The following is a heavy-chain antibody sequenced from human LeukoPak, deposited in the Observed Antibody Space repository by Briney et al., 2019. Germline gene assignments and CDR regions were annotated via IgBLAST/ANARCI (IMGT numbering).Heavy chain of an antibody. V-gene: IGHV3-23*01. J-gene: IGHJ4*02. D-gene: IGHD3-10*01. CDR3: AKGPEVWFGELFQVVQFFDY. CDR1: GFTFSSCA. CDR2: ISAGGGST. Sequence: QPGGSLRLSCAASGFTFSSCAMSWVRQAPGKGLEWVSAISAGGGSTYYADSVRGRFTISRDSSKNTLYLQMNTLRAEDTAVYYCAKGPEVWFGELFQVVQFFDYWGQGTLVTVSS.